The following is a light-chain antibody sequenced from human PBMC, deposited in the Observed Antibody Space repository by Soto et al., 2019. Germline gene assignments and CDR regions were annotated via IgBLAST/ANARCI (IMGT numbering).Light chain of an antibody. Sequence: QSALTQPRSVSGSPGQSVAISCTGTSSDVGGYNYVSWYQQHPGRAPKLLIYDVSERPSGVPDRFSGSKSGYTASLTISGLHVEDGADYYCCSYAASNMLIFGGATQVTVL. CDR1: SSDVGGYNY. V-gene: IGLV2-11*01. CDR2: DVS. J-gene: IGLJ2*01. CDR3: CSYAASNMLI.